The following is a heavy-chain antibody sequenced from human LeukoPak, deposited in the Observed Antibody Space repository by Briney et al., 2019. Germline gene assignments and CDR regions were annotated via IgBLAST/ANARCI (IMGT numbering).Heavy chain of an antibody. D-gene: IGHD6-19*01. Sequence: PSETLSLTCTVSGGSVSSGSYYWSWIRQPPGKGLEWIGYIYYSGSTKYNPSLKSRVTLSVDTSKNQFSLKLSSVTAADTAVYYCARVGYSSGWYVFDFWGQGTLVTASS. J-gene: IGHJ4*02. V-gene: IGHV4-61*01. CDR2: IYYSGST. CDR1: GGSVSSGSYY. CDR3: ARVGYSSGWYVFDF.